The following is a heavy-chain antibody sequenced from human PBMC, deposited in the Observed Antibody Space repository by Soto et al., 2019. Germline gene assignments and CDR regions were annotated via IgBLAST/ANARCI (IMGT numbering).Heavy chain of an antibody. CDR1: GFTFSNYF. Sequence: GGSLRLSCAASGFTFSNYFMHWVRQAPGKGLVWVSRINSDGSTTSYADSVKGRFTISRDNAKNTLYLQMNSLRAEDTAVYYCTRGNYYGMDVWGQGTTVTVSS. J-gene: IGHJ6*02. CDR2: INSDGSTT. V-gene: IGHV3-74*01. CDR3: TRGNYYGMDV.